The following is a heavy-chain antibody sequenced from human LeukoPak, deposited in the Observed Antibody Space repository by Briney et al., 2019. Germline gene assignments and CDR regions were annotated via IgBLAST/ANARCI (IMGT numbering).Heavy chain of an antibody. CDR1: GFTFSHFG. D-gene: IGHD3-10*01. V-gene: IGHV3-30*18. CDR3: AKDVETIIPYYFDY. CDR2: ISYDGSKE. Sequence: GGSLRLSCAASGFTFSHFGIHWVRQAPGKGLEWVASISYDGSKEYYAESVKGRFTISRDNPKNRLYLQMNSLRAEDTAFYFCAKDVETIIPYYFDYWGQGTQVTVSS. J-gene: IGHJ4*02.